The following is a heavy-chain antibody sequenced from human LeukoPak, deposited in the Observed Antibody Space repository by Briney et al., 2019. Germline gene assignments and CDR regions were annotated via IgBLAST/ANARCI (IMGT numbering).Heavy chain of an antibody. CDR3: TTIRGFCSGRSCLGY. V-gene: IGHV3-15*01. D-gene: IGHD2-15*01. J-gene: IGHJ4*02. Sequence: GGSLRLSCAVSGFTFSHAWMSWVRQAPGQGLEWVGRIKSKIDGGTTDYGAPVKGRFTISRDDSKNTLYLQMNSLKSEDTAVYYCTTIRGFCSGRSCLGYWGQGTLVTVSS. CDR1: GFTFSHAW. CDR2: IKSKIDGGTT.